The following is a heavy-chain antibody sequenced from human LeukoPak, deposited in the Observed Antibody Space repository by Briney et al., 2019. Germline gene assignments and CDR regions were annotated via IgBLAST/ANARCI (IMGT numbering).Heavy chain of an antibody. CDR2: TYYSGST. CDR1: GGSISSGDYY. J-gene: IGHJ4*02. V-gene: IGHV4-31*03. CDR3: ARYNYYESSGYLFDY. Sequence: SQTLSLTCTVSGGSISSGDYYWSWIRQHPGKGLEWIGYTYYSGSTYYNPSLKSRITISVDTSKNQFSLKLSSVTAADTAVYYCARYNYYESSGYLFDYWGQGTLVTVSS. D-gene: IGHD3-22*01.